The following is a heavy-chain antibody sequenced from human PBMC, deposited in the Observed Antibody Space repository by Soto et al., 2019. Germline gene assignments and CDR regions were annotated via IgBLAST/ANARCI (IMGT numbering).Heavy chain of an antibody. D-gene: IGHD2-21*01. J-gene: IGHJ6*03. V-gene: IGHV3-11*01. Sequence: GGSLRLSCAASGFTFSDYHMSWIRQAPGKGLEWISYISRSHNDIHYGDSVKGRFTIFRDNADNSLYLQMNSLRAEDTAVYYCARDRCSGDDCYYYYMDVWGKGTTVTVSS. CDR3: ARDRCSGDDCYYYYMDV. CDR1: GFTFSDYH. CDR2: ISRSHNDI.